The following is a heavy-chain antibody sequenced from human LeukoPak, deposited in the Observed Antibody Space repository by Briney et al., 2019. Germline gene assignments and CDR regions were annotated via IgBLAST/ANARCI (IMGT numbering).Heavy chain of an antibody. D-gene: IGHD2-21*01. Sequence: ASVKVSCKASGYTFTGYYMHWVRQAPGQGLEWMGWINPNSGGTNYAQKFQGRVTMTRDTSISTAYMELSRLRSDDTAVYYCARESACGGDCYKYDYWGQGTLVTVSS. CDR3: ARESACGGDCYKYDY. J-gene: IGHJ4*02. CDR1: GYTFTGYY. CDR2: INPNSGGT. V-gene: IGHV1-2*02.